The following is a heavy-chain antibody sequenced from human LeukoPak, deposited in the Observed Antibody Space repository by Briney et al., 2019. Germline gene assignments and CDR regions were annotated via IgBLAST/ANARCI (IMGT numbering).Heavy chain of an antibody. CDR1: GFTFDDYA. CDR3: TATRDKYVWGSYLPDH. J-gene: IGHJ4*02. V-gene: IGHV3-43D*04. D-gene: IGHD3-16*02. Sequence: GGSLRLSCAASGFTFDDYAMHWVRQAPGKGLEWASLINWDGGSTYYADSVKGRFTISRDNSKNSLYLQMNSLRAEDTALYYCTATRDKYVWGSYLPDHWGQGTLVTVSS. CDR2: INWDGGST.